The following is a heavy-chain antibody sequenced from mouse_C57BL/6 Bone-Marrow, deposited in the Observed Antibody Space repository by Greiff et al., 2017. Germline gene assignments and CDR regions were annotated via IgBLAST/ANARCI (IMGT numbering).Heavy chain of an antibody. J-gene: IGHJ2*01. CDR1: GYTFTDYE. V-gene: IGHV1-15*01. CDR2: LDPETGGT. Sequence: VQLQQSGAELVRPGASVTLSCKASGYTFTDYEMHWVKQTPVHGLEWIGALDPETGGTAYNQKFKGKAILTADKSSSTAYMELRSLTSEDSAVYYCTSFNYYGSSSDYWGQGTTLTVSS. CDR3: TSFNYYGSSSDY. D-gene: IGHD1-1*01.